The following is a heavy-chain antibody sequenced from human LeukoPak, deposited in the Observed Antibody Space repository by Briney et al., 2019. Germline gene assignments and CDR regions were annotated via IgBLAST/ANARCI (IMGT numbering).Heavy chain of an antibody. D-gene: IGHD3-9*01. J-gene: IGHJ3*02. CDR3: ARARYVNSFYAFDI. CDR1: GGSISSYY. CDR2: IYYSGST. V-gene: IGHV4-59*01. Sequence: SETLSLTCTVSGGSISSYYWSWIRQPPGKGLEWIGYIYYSGSTNYNPSLKSRVTISVDTSKNQFFLKLSSVSAADTAVYYCARARYVNSFYAFDIWGQGTLVTVSS.